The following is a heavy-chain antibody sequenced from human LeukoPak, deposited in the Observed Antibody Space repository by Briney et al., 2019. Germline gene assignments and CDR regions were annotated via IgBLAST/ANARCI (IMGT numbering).Heavy chain of an antibody. V-gene: IGHV3-53*01. J-gene: IGHJ4*02. Sequence: QAGGSLRLSCAASGFTVSSNYMSWVRQAPGKGLEQVSVIYSGGSTYYADSVKGRFTISRDNSKNTLYLQMNSLRAEDTAVYYCARVIEEGIDKVHFDYWGQGTLVTVSS. CDR2: IYSGGST. CDR3: ARVIEEGIDKVHFDY. D-gene: IGHD2-15*01. CDR1: GFTVSSNY.